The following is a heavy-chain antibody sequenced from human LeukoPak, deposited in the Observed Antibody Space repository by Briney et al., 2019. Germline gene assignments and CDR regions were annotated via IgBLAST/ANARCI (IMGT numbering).Heavy chain of an antibody. CDR3: AKGGIKYYFDY. CDR2: INSDGSST. D-gene: IGHD3-10*01. V-gene: IGHV3-74*01. Sequence: GGSLRLSCAASGFTFSSYWMHWVRQAPGKGLVWVSRINSDGSSTSYADSVKGRFTISRDNAKNTLYLQMNSLRAEDTAVYYCAKGGIKYYFDYWGQGTLVTVSS. J-gene: IGHJ4*02. CDR1: GFTFSSYW.